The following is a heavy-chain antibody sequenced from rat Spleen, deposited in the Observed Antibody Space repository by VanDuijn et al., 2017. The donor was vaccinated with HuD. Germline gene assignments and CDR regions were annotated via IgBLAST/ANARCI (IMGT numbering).Heavy chain of an antibody. CDR1: GFTFSSYW. V-gene: IGHV5-58*01. J-gene: IGHJ1*01. Sequence: EVQLVETGGGLVQPGKSLKLSCVASGFTFSSYWIYWIRQAPGEGLEWVSSISPDGASTYYRDSVKGRFTISRDNAKRTLYLQMDSLRSEDTATYYCSGSRVPWYLDFWGPGTMVTVSS. CDR2: ISPDGAST. D-gene: IGHD1-11*01. CDR3: SGSRVPWYLDF.